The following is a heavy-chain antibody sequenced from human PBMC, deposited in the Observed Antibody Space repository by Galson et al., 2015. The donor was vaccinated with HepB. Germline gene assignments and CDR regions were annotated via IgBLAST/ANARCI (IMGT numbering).Heavy chain of an antibody. CDR1: GYTFTSYA. D-gene: IGHD5-24*01. Sequence: SVKVSCKASGYTFTSYAMNWVRQAPGQGLEWMGWINTNTGNPTYAQGFTGRFVFSLDTSVSTAYLQISSLKAEDTAVYYCARGPDGYRTLDAFDIWGQGTLVTVSS. J-gene: IGHJ4*02. V-gene: IGHV7-4-1*02. CDR3: ARGPDGYRTLDAFDI. CDR2: INTNTGNP.